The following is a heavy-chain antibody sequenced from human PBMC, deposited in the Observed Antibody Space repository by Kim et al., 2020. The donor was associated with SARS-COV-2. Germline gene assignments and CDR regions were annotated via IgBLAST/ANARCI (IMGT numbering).Heavy chain of an antibody. D-gene: IGHD1-26*01. CDR2: IYYSGST. CDR1: GGSISSGGYY. J-gene: IGHJ3*02. Sequence: SETLSLTCTVSGGSISSGGYYWSWIRQHPGKGLEWIGYIYYSGSTYYNPSLKSRVTISVDTSKNQFSLKLSSVTAADTAVYYCARAYGFMNQWELLLTKSPNRAFDNW. CDR3: ARAYGFMNQWELLLTKSPNRAFDN. V-gene: IGHV4-31*03.